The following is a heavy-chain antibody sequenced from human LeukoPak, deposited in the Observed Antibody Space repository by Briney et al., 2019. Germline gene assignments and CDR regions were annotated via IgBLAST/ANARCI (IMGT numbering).Heavy chain of an antibody. CDR1: GGSCSGYY. D-gene: IGHD2-15*01. CDR2: INHSGST. J-gene: IGHJ4*02. CDR3: ARGPDCSGGSCPNRPIDY. V-gene: IGHV4-34*01. Sequence: SETLSLTCAVYGGSCSGYYWTWIRQPPGKGLEWIGEINHSGSTNYNPSLKSRVTVSVDTSKDQFSLKLSSVTAADTAIYYCARGPDCSGGSCPNRPIDYWGQGTLVTVSS.